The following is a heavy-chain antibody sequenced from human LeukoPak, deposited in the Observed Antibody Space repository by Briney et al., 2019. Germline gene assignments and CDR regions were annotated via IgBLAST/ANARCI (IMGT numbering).Heavy chain of an antibody. V-gene: IGHV3-23*01. Sequence: PGGSLRLSCAASGFTFSSYAMSWVRQAPGKGLDWVSAISGSGGSTYYADSVKGRFTISRDNSKNTLYLQMNSLRAEDTAVYYCARGLRYFDWLLEYYFDYWGQGTLVTVSS. D-gene: IGHD3-9*01. CDR3: ARGLRYFDWLLEYYFDY. CDR2: ISGSGGST. CDR1: GFTFSSYA. J-gene: IGHJ4*02.